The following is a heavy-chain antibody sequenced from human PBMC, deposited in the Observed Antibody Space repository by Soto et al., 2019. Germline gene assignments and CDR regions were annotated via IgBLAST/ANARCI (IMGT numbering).Heavy chain of an antibody. CDR2: IYYSGST. J-gene: IGHJ4*02. D-gene: IGHD1-26*01. CDR3: ARRRMGAIDY. V-gene: IGHV4-30-4*01. CDR1: GGSISSGDYY. Sequence: QVQLQESGPGLVKPSQTLSLTCTVSGGSISSGDYYWSWIRQPPGKGLEWIGYIYYSGSTYYNSSLQSRVTLSVDTSKNQCALKLTSVTAADTAVYYCARRRMGAIDYWGQGTLVTVSS.